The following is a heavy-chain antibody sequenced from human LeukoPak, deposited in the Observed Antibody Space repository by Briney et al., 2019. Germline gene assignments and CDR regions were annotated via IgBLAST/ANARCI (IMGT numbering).Heavy chain of an antibody. CDR3: ARSGGSGTYYDGSFDY. J-gene: IGHJ4*02. CDR1: GGSISSYY. CDR2: IYYSGST. V-gene: IGHV4-59*12. Sequence: SETLSLTCTVSGGSISSYYWSWIRQPPGKGLEWIGYIYYSGSTNYNPSLKSRVAISLDTSKNQFSLKLTSVTAADTAVYYCARSGGSGTYYDGSFDYWGQGTLVTVSS. D-gene: IGHD1-26*01.